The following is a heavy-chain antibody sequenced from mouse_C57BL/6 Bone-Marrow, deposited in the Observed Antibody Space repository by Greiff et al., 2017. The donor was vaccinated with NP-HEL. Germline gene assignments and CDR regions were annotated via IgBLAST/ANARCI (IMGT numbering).Heavy chain of an antibody. V-gene: IGHV1-80*01. CDR3: ARETSTSGKPWYAMDY. Sequence: VQLVESGAELVKPGASVKVSCKASGYAFSSYWMNWVKQRPGKGLEWIGQIYPGDGDTNYNGKFKGKATLTADKSSSTAYMQLSSLTSEDSAVYFCARETSTSGKPWYAMDYWGQGTSVTVSS. CDR2: IYPGDGDT. CDR1: GYAFSSYW. D-gene: IGHD1-3*01. J-gene: IGHJ4*01.